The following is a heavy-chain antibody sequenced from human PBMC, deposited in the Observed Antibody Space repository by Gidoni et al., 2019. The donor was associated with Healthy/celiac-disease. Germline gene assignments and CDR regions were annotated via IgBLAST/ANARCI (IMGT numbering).Heavy chain of an antibody. CDR3: AREAMMRNYYGSGSYYYFDY. Sequence: GAEVKKPGSSVKVSCKASGGTFSSYTISWVRQAPGQGLEWMGRIIPILGIANYAQKFQGRVTITADKSTSTAYMELSSLRSEDTAVYYCAREAMMRNYYGSGSYYYFDYWGQGTLVTVSS. CDR1: GGTFSSYT. J-gene: IGHJ4*02. CDR2: IIPILGIA. D-gene: IGHD3-10*01. V-gene: IGHV1-69*04.